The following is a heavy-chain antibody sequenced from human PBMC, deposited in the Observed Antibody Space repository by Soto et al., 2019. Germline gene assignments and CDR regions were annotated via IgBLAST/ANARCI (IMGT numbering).Heavy chain of an antibody. CDR1: SDSISSYY. CDR3: ARGTSWQLPFDY. V-gene: IGHV4-59*01. Sequence: SETLSLSCTASSDSISSYYWSWIRQPPGKRLEWIGYISYSGSTDYNPSLKSRVTISGDTSKNQFSLKVSSVTAADTAVYYCARGTSWQLPFDYWGQGTLVTVSS. CDR2: ISYSGST. D-gene: IGHD6-13*01. J-gene: IGHJ4*02.